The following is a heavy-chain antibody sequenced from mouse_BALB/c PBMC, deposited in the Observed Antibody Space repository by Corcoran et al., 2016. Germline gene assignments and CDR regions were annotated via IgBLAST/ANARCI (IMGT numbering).Heavy chain of an antibody. Sequence: EVQLHQSGAEPLKPGASVKLSCTASGFNIKATYLHWLKQRPEQGLAWIGRIDPANGNTKYDPKFQGKATITADTSSNTAYLQLSSLTSEDTAVDYCARDYDYDDAMDYWGQGTSVTVSS. D-gene: IGHD2-4*01. V-gene: IGHV14-3*02. CDR2: IDPANGNT. CDR1: GFNIKATY. CDR3: ARDYDYDDAMDY. J-gene: IGHJ4*01.